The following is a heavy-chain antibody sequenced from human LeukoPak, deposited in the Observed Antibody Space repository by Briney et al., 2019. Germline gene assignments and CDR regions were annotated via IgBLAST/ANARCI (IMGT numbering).Heavy chain of an antibody. CDR2: ISGSGGST. V-gene: IGHV3-23*01. CDR3: AKDINADYYDILTGSVLRY. D-gene: IGHD3-9*01. CDR1: GFTFSSYA. Sequence: GGSLRLSCAASGFTFSSYAMSWVRQAPGKGLEWVSAISGSGGSTYYADSVKGRFTISRDNSKNTLYLQMNSLRAEDTAVYYCAKDINADYYDILTGSVLRYWGQGTMVTVSS. J-gene: IGHJ3*01.